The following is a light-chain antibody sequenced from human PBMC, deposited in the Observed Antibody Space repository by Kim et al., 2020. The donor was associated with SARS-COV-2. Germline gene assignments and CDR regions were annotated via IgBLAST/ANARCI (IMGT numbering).Light chain of an antibody. Sequence: ALGQTVRITCQGDSLRSYYASWYQQKPGQAPVLVIYGKNNRPSGIPDRCSGSSSGKTASLTITGAQAEDEADYYCNSRDSSGNHLVFGGGTQLTVL. J-gene: IGLJ3*02. CDR1: SLRSYY. CDR2: GKN. CDR3: NSRDSSGNHLV. V-gene: IGLV3-19*01.